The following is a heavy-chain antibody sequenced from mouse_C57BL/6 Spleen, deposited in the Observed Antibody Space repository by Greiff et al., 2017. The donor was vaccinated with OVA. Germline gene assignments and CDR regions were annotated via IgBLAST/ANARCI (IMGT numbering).Heavy chain of an antibody. Sequence: EVKLVESGAELVRPGASVKLSCTASGFNIKDDYMHWVKQRPEQGLEWIGWIDPENGDTEYASKFQGKATITADTSSNTAYLQLSSLTSEDTAVYYCTTSPITTVGYFDVWGTGTTVTVSS. CDR3: TTSPITTVGYFDV. V-gene: IGHV14-4*01. CDR2: IDPENGDT. J-gene: IGHJ1*03. CDR1: GFNIKDDY. D-gene: IGHD1-1*01.